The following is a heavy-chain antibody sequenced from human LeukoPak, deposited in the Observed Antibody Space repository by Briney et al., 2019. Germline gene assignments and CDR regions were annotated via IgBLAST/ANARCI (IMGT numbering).Heavy chain of an antibody. Sequence: SETLSLTCTVSGGSISSSSYYWGWIRQPPGKGLEWIGSIYYSGSTYYNPSLKSRVTISVDTSKNQFSLKLSSVTAADTAVYYCARGLLDTAMVTWLDPWGQGTLVTVSS. CDR2: IYYSGST. J-gene: IGHJ5*02. CDR3: ARGLLDTAMVTWLDP. D-gene: IGHD5-18*01. V-gene: IGHV4-39*07. CDR1: GGSISSSSYY.